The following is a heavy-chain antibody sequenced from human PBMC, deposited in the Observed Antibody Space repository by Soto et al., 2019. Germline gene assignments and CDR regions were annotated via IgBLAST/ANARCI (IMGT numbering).Heavy chain of an antibody. CDR1: GYTFTSYY. D-gene: IGHD6-13*01. V-gene: IGHV1-46*01. CDR3: AREKAAAGTDYYYYYGMDV. J-gene: IGHJ6*02. CDR2: INPSGGST. Sequence: GASVKVSCKASGYTFTSYYMHCVRQAPGQGLEWMGIINPSGGSTSYAQKFQGRVTMTRDTSTSTVYMELSSLRSEDTAVYYCAREKAAAGTDYYYYYGMDVWGQGTTVTVSS.